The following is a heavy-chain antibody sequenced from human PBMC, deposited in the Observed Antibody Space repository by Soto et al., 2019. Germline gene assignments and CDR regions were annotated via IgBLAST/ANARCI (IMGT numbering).Heavy chain of an antibody. D-gene: IGHD2-15*01. V-gene: IGHV3-9*01. CDR1: GFTFDDYA. Sequence: GGSLRLSCVASGFTFDDYAMHWVRQAPGKGLEWVSGISWNSNRIDYAASVKGRFTTSRDNARNSLYLQMNSLRADDTAVYFCAKSQGVLVVGTWFDSWGHGTLVTVSS. CDR2: ISWNSNRI. CDR3: AKSQGVLVVGTWFDS. J-gene: IGHJ5*01.